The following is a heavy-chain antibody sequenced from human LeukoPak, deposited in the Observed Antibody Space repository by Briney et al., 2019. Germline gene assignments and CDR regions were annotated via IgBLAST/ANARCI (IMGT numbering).Heavy chain of an antibody. CDR1: GGTFSSYA. Sequence: GASVKVSCKASGGTFSSYAISWVRQAPGQGHEWMGRINPDSGGPNYAHKFQGRVIMTRDTSISTAYMDLSRLTSDDTAVYFCARDRGKVANDYWGQGTLVIVSS. V-gene: IGHV1-2*06. CDR3: ARDRGKVANDY. D-gene: IGHD3-10*01. J-gene: IGHJ4*02. CDR2: INPDSGGP.